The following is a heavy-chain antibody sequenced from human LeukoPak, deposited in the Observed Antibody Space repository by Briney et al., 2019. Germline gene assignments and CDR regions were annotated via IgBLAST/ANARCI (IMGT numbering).Heavy chain of an antibody. CDR2: IIPIFGTA. Sequence: SVKVSCKASGGTFSSYAISWVRQAPGQGLEWMGGIIPIFGTANYAQKFQGRVTITADESTSTAYMELSSLRSEDTAVYYCARDPSITIFGAQTDQPFDYWGQGTLVTVSS. CDR1: GGTFSSYA. J-gene: IGHJ4*02. D-gene: IGHD3-3*01. CDR3: ARDPSITIFGAQTDQPFDY. V-gene: IGHV1-69*13.